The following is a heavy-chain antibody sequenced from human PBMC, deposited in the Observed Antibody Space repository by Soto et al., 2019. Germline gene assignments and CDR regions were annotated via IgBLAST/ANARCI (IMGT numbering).Heavy chain of an antibody. CDR3: ARDKSPYYDSSGYYTSAFDI. CDR1: GGTFSSYA. Sequence: QVQLVQSGAEVKKPGSSVKVSCKASGGTFSSYAISWVRQAPGQGLEWMGGIIPIFGTANYAQKFQGRVTITADESTSTAYMKLSSLRSEDTAVYYCARDKSPYYDSSGYYTSAFDIWGQGTMVTVSS. J-gene: IGHJ3*02. D-gene: IGHD3-22*01. CDR2: IIPIFGTA. V-gene: IGHV1-69*01.